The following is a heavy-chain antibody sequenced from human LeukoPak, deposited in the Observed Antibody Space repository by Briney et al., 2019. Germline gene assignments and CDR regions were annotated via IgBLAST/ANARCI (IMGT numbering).Heavy chain of an antibody. V-gene: IGHV3-48*03. CDR2: ISSSGSNI. Sequence: PGGSLRLSCAASGFTFSSYSLNWVRQAPGKGLEWISYISSSGSNIDYADSVKGRFTISRDNGKNSLFLQMNSLRVEDTAVYYCARTACDWSQVGGNWFDPWGQGTLVTVSS. CDR3: ARTACDWSQVGGNWFDP. D-gene: IGHD3-9*01. J-gene: IGHJ5*02. CDR1: GFTFSSYS.